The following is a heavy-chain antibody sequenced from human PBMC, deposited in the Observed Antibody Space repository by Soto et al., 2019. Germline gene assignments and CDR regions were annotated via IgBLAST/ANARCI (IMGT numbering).Heavy chain of an antibody. J-gene: IGHJ4*02. Sequence: RGGSLRLSCAASGFTFSSYWMDWVRQAPGKGLEWVANINQDGSEKHYIDSVKGRFTISRDNAKNSLYLQMSSLTAEDSALYYCSTSLDYWGQGTLVTVSS. CDR2: INQDGSEK. CDR3: STSLDY. CDR1: GFTFSSYW. V-gene: IGHV3-7*01.